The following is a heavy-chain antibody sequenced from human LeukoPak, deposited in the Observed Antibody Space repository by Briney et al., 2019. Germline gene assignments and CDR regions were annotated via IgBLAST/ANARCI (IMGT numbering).Heavy chain of an antibody. CDR2: IYYSGST. J-gene: IGHJ4*02. CDR3: ASGRDYDNLDY. Sequence: SETLSLTCIVSGGSISSYYWSWIRQPPGKGLVWIGYIYYSGSTNYNPSLKSRVTISVDTSKNQFSLKLSSVTAADTAVYYCASGRDYDNLDYWGQGTLVTVSS. CDR1: GGSISSYY. D-gene: IGHD3-9*01. V-gene: IGHV4-59*01.